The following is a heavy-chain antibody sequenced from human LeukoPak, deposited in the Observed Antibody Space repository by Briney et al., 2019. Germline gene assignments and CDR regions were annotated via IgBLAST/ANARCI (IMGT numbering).Heavy chain of an antibody. J-gene: IGHJ4*02. CDR1: GDSISSHY. Sequence: SETLSLTCSVSGDSISSHYWSWIRQPPGKGLEWIGYIYYSGSTNYNPSLKSRVTISVDTSKNQFSLKLSSVTAADTAVYYCARVRREDPALEADRPIDYWGQGTLVTVSS. V-gene: IGHV4-59*11. CDR3: ARVRREDPALEADRPIDY. D-gene: IGHD3-3*01. CDR2: IYYSGST.